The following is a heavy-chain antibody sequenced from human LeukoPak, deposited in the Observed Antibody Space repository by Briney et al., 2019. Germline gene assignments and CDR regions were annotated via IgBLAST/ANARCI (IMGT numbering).Heavy chain of an antibody. V-gene: IGHV4-4*07. CDR1: GGSISSYY. J-gene: IGHJ6*02. D-gene: IGHD3/OR15-3a*01. CDR3: AGVWAATTYYYGMDV. CDR2: IYTSGST. Sequence: SETLSLTCTVSGGSISSYYWSWIRQPAGKGLEWIGRIYTSGSTNYNPSLKSRVTMSVDTSENQFSLKLSSVTAADTAVYYCAGVWAATTYYYGMDVWGQGTTVTVSS.